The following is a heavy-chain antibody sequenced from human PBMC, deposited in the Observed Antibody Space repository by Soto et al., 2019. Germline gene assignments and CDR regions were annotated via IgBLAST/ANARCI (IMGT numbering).Heavy chain of an antibody. CDR3: SSDMSTT. V-gene: IGHV1-8*01. D-gene: IGHD2-2*01. J-gene: IGHJ5*02. CDR1: GYTFTSHD. Sequence: QVQLVQSGAEVKEPGASVKVSCKASGYTFTSHDINWMRQATGQGLEWMGWMNPNSGHTNYAQKFQGRVTMTRNTSIRTADMELTSLRSEDTAVYYCSSDMSTTWGQGTLVTASS. CDR2: MNPNSGHT.